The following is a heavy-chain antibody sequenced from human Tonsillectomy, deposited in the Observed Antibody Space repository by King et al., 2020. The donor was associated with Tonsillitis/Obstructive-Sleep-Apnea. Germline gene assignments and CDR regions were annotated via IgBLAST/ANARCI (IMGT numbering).Heavy chain of an antibody. CDR2: IYHSGST. CDR1: GGSISSSAHY. D-gene: IGHD6-13*01. Sequence: LQLQESGPGLVKPSETLSLTCTVSGGSISSSAHYWGWIRQPPGKGLEWIGNIYHSGSTYYKPSLKTRVTMSVDTSKNQFSLKVSSVTAADTAVYYCARGRSSRWSTLFDCWGQGTLVAVSS. J-gene: IGHJ4*02. V-gene: IGHV4-39*01. CDR3: ARGRSSRWSTLFDC.